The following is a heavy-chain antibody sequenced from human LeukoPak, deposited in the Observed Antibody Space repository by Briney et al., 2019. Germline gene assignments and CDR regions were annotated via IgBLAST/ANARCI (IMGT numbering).Heavy chain of an antibody. Sequence: GASVKVSCKASGYTFTGYYMHWVRQAPAQGGEGMGWINPNSGGTNYAQKLQGRVTVARDTSISTAYMELSRLRSDDTAVYYCARLVGVTHVWGQGTTVTVSS. CDR1: GYTFTGYY. CDR2: INPNSGGT. V-gene: IGHV1-2*02. D-gene: IGHD1-26*01. CDR3: ARLVGVTHV. J-gene: IGHJ6*02.